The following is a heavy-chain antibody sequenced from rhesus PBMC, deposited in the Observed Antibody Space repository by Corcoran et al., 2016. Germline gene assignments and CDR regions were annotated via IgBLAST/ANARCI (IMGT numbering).Heavy chain of an antibody. CDR2: INSGGGST. CDR1: GFTFSCSR. CDR3: AKEQIAAAWSFSY. Sequence: EVQLVESGGGLAKPGGSLRLSCAASGFTFSCSRMTWVRQAPGMGLEWVSAINSGGGSTYYADSVKGRFTISRDNSKNTLSLQMNSLRAEDTAVYYCAKEQIAAAWSFSYWGQGVLVTVSS. J-gene: IGHJ4*01. V-gene: IGHV3S25*01. D-gene: IGHD6-43*01.